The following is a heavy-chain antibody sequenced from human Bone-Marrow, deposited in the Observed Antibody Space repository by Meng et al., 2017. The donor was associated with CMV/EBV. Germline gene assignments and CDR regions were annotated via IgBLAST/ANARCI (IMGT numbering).Heavy chain of an antibody. CDR1: GGSISSSSYY. Sequence: QVHIQEPGPGLVKPSETLSLTCTVSGGSISSSSYYWGWIRQPPGKGLEWIGSIYYSGSTYYNPSLKSRVTISVDTSKNQFSLKLSSVTAADTAVYYCARDPPVPTAGGFDYWGQGTLVTVSS. J-gene: IGHJ4*02. CDR3: ARDPPVPTAGGFDY. D-gene: IGHD6-13*01. V-gene: IGHV4-39*07. CDR2: IYYSGST.